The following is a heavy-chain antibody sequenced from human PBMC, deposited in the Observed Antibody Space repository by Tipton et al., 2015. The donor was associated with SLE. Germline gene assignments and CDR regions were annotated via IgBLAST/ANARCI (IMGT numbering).Heavy chain of an antibody. CDR1: GFTFSSYS. CDR2: ISYDGSNK. D-gene: IGHD6-19*01. J-gene: IGHJ1*01. Sequence: SLRLSCAASGFTFSSYSMNWVRQAPGKGLEWVAVISYDGSNKYYADSVKGRFTISRDNSKNTLYLQMNSLRAEDTAVYYCAKAGIAVAGPTKHWGQGTLVTVSS. CDR3: AKAGIAVAGPTKH. V-gene: IGHV3-30*18.